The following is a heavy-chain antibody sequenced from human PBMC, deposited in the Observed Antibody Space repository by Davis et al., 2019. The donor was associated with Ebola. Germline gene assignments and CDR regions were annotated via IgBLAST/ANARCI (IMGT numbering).Heavy chain of an antibody. CDR1: GYTFTNYG. Sequence: AASVKVSCKASGYTFTNYGITWVRQAPGQGLEWMGWINPHNGNTNYAQNVQGRVTMTTDTSTRTAYMELRSLRSEDTAVYYCARGPRRWSRRVDYWGQGTLVTVSS. J-gene: IGHJ4*02. CDR3: ARGPRRWSRRVDY. D-gene: IGHD2-15*01. V-gene: IGHV1-18*04. CDR2: INPHNGNT.